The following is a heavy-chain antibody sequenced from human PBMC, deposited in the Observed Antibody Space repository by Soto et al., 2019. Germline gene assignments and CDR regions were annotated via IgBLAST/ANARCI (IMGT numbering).Heavy chain of an antibody. CDR1: GGSINSGGYS. CDR2: IYHSGST. CDR3: ARSVLVPAAITWFDP. D-gene: IGHD2-2*02. J-gene: IGHJ5*02. Sequence: QLQLQESGSGLVKPSQTLSLTCAVSGGSINSGGYSWSWIRQPPGKGLEWIGYIYHSGSTYYNPSLTSRVTISVDRSKNQFSLKLNSVTAADTAVYYCARSVLVPAAITWFDPWGQGTLVPVSS. V-gene: IGHV4-30-2*01.